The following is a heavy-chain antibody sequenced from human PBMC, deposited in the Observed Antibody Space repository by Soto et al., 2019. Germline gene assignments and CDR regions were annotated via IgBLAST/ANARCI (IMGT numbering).Heavy chain of an antibody. V-gene: IGHV1-3*05. Sequence: QVQLVQSGAAEKKPGASVKVSCKASGYTFTSYAMHWVRQAPGQRLEWMGWINAGNGNTKYSQKFQGRVTITRDTSEDKAYMQLSSLRSEDTAVCYCARSRGHNWFDPWGQGTLVTVSS. CDR2: INAGNGNT. CDR3: ARSRGHNWFDP. CDR1: GYTFTSYA. J-gene: IGHJ5*02.